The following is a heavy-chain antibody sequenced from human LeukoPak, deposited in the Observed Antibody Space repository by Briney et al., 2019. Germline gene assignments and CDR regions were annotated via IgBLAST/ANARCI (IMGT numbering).Heavy chain of an antibody. CDR3: ARGPVTKFEI. V-gene: IGHV3-53*01. CDR2: IYSGGTT. Sequence: PGGSLRLSCAASGFTVSSNYMSWVRQAPGKGLEWVSVIYSGGTTYYAGSVKGRFTISRDNSNNTLYLQMNSLRAEDTAVYYCARGPVTKFEIWGQGTILTVSS. D-gene: IGHD4-17*01. CDR1: GFTVSSNY. J-gene: IGHJ3*02.